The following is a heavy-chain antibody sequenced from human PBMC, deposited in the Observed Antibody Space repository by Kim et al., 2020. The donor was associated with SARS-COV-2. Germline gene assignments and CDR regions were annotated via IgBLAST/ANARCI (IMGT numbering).Heavy chain of an antibody. CDR1: GYSFTSYW. CDR2: IYPGDSDT. CDR3: ARLFARGYSGYDFTLYYFDY. J-gene: IGHJ4*02. Sequence: GESLKISCKGSGYSFTSYWIGWVRQMPGKGLEWMGIIYPGDSDTRYSPSFQGQVTISADKSISTAYLQWSSLKASDTAMYYCARLFARGYSGYDFTLYYFDYWGQGTLVTVSS. D-gene: IGHD5-12*01. V-gene: IGHV5-51*01.